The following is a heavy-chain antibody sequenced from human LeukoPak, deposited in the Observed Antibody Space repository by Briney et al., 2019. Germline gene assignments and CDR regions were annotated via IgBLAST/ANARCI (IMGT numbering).Heavy chain of an antibody. CDR2: ISYDGSDK. CDR3: ARVGDYYYYYMDV. D-gene: IGHD3-10*01. Sequence: GGSLRLSCAASGFTFSSYAMHWVRQAPGKGLEWVAVISYDGSDKYNADSVKGRFTISRDNAKNSLYLQMNSLRAEDTAVYYCARVGDYYYYYMDVWGKGTTVTVSS. J-gene: IGHJ6*03. V-gene: IGHV3-30*04. CDR1: GFTFSSYA.